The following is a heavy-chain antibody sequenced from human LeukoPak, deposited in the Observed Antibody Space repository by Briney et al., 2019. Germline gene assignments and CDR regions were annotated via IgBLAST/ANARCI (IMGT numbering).Heavy chain of an antibody. CDR1: GYTFTSYD. J-gene: IGHJ4*02. CDR3: ARVRAGGTMIVVEYYFDY. V-gene: IGHV1-8*03. Sequence: ASVKVSCKASGYTFTSYDINWVRQATGQGLEWMGWMNPNSGNTGYAQKFQGRVTITRNTSISTAYMELSSLRSEDTAVYYCARVRAGGTMIVVEYYFDYWGQGTLVTVSS. CDR2: MNPNSGNT. D-gene: IGHD3-22*01.